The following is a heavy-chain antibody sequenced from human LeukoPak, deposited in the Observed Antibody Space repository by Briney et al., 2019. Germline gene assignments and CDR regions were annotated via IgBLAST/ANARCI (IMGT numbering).Heavy chain of an antibody. V-gene: IGHV1-18*01. CDR2: ISAYNGNT. J-gene: IGHJ4*02. D-gene: IGHD3-3*01. CDR3: ARDRFYDFWSGYGDY. Sequence: ASVKVSCKASGYTFTSYGISWVRQAPGQGLEWMGWISAYNGNTNYAQKLQGRVTMTTDTSTSTAYMELRSLRSDDTAVYYCARDRFYDFWSGYGDYWGQGTLVTVSS. CDR1: GYTFTSYG.